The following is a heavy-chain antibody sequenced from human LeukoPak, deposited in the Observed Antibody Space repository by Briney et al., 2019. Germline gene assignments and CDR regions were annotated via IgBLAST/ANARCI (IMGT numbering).Heavy chain of an antibody. CDR1: GYTFTSYG. CDR2: ISAYNDNT. V-gene: IGHV1-18*01. Sequence: ASVKVSCKASGYTFTSYGISWVRQAPGQGLEWMGWISAYNDNTNYAQKLQGRVTMTTDTSTSTAYMELRSLRSDDTAVYYCARVVVTIPEYYYYGMDVWGQGTTVTVSS. CDR3: ARVVVTIPEYYYYGMDV. J-gene: IGHJ6*02. D-gene: IGHD2-15*01.